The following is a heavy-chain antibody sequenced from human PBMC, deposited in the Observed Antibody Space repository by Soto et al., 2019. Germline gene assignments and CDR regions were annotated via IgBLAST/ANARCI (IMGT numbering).Heavy chain of an antibody. Sequence: GGSLRLSCATSGFTFNTYPMTWVRQAPGKGLEWVSSISSTAGRTSSYADSVKGRFAISRDFSDNTVYLQMNSLRAEDTAVYYCAKDLVLDGDYGRDVWGQGTTVTV. D-gene: IGHD4-17*01. CDR2: ISSTAGRTS. V-gene: IGHV3-23*01. J-gene: IGHJ6*02. CDR3: AKDLVLDGDYGRDV. CDR1: GFTFNTYP.